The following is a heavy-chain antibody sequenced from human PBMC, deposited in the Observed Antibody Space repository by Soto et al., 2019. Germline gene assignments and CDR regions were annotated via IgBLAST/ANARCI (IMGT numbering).Heavy chain of an antibody. V-gene: IGHV3-15*01. CDR3: ARDNRYGDYWYFDL. CDR1: GFTFSNAW. Sequence: GGSLRLSCAASGFTFSNAWMSWVRQAPGKGLEWVGRIKSKTDGGTTDYAAPVKGRFTISRDDSKNTLYLQMNSLKTEDTAVYYCARDNRYGDYWYFDLWGRGTLVTVSS. J-gene: IGHJ2*01. CDR2: IKSKTDGGTT. D-gene: IGHD4-17*01.